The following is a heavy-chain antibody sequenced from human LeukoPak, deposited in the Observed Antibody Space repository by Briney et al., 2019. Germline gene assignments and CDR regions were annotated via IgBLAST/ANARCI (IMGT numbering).Heavy chain of an antibody. CDR1: GFIFSNYW. V-gene: IGHV3-7*01. CDR3: ATYSSLNRREFQY. Sequence: GGSLRLSCAASGFIFSNYWMSWVRQAPGKGLEWVANIKQDGSEKYYVDSVKGRFTISRDNAKNSLYLQMNSLRAEDTAVYYCATYSSLNRREFQYWGQGTLLTVSS. CDR2: IKQDGSEK. J-gene: IGHJ1*01. D-gene: IGHD3-22*01.